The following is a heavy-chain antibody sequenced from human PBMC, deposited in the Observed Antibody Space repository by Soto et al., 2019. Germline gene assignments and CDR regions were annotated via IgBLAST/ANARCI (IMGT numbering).Heavy chain of an antibody. D-gene: IGHD2-15*01. Sequence: GGSLRLSCAASGFTFSGYGMHWVRQAPGKELEWVAVISYDGSNKYYADSVKGRFTISRDNSKNTLYLQMNSLRAEDTAVYYCAKDSGSLLSREWGYPPSDAFDIWGQGTMVTVSS. CDR1: GFTFSGYG. J-gene: IGHJ3*02. V-gene: IGHV3-30*18. CDR2: ISYDGSNK. CDR3: AKDSGSLLSREWGYPPSDAFDI.